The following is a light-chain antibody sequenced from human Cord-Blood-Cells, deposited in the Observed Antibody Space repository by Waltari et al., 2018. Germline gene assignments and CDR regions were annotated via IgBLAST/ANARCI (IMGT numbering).Light chain of an antibody. CDR1: SSDVGSYNL. CDR2: EVS. CDR3: CSYAGSSTLV. J-gene: IGLJ3*02. V-gene: IGLV2-23*02. Sequence: QSALTQPASVSGSPGQSITISCTGTSSDVGSYNLVSWYQQHPGKAPKLMIYEVSKRPSGGSTRFSGSKSGNAASRTIAGRQAEDEADYYCCSYAGSSTLVFGGGTKLTVL.